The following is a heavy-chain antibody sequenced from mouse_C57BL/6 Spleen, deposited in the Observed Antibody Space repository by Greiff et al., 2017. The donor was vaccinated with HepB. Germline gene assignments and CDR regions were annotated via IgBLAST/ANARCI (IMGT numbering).Heavy chain of an antibody. CDR3: ARTLYYSNYPYYAMDY. J-gene: IGHJ4*01. Sequence: QVQLQQSGAELVRPGASVKLSCKASGYTFTDYYINWVKQRPVQGLEWIARIYPGSGNTYYNEKFKGKATLTAEKSSSTAYMQLSSLTSEDSAVYFCARTLYYSNYPYYAMDYWGQGTSVTVSS. CDR2: IYPGSGNT. V-gene: IGHV1-76*01. D-gene: IGHD2-5*01. CDR1: GYTFTDYY.